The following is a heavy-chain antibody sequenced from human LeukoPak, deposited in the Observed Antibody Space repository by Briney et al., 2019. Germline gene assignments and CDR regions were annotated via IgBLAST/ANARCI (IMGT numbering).Heavy chain of an antibody. CDR1: GYTFTSYD. V-gene: IGHV1-8*01. Sequence: ASVKVSCKASGYTFTSYDINWVRQATGQGLEWMGWMNPNSGNTGYAQKFQGRITMTRNTSISTAYMELSSLRSEDTAVYYCARDSGERYSSGWLYGMDVWGQGTTVSVSS. D-gene: IGHD6-19*01. CDR2: MNPNSGNT. J-gene: IGHJ6*02. CDR3: ARDSGERYSSGWLYGMDV.